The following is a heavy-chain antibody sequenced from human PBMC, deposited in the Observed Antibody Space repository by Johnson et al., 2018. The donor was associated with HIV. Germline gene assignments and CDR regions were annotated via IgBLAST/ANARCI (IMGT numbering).Heavy chain of an antibody. D-gene: IGHD5-18*01. J-gene: IGHJ3*02. CDR3: ARDGRDLVTRGSFDI. V-gene: IGHV3-30-3*01. CDR2: ISYDGSNK. CDR1: GFTVSSNY. Sequence: QVQLVESGGGLVKPGGYLRLSCAASGFTVSSNYMSWVRQAPGKGLEWVAVISYDGSNKYYADSVKGRFTISRDNSKNTLYLQMNSLRPEDTAVFYCARDGRDLVTRGSFDIWGQGTVVTVSS.